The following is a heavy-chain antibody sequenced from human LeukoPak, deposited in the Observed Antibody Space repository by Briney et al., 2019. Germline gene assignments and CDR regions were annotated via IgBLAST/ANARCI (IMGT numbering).Heavy chain of an antibody. V-gene: IGHV3-7*03. D-gene: IGHD3-16*01. Sequence: GGSLGLSCAASGFTFSSHWMTWVRQPPGKGLEWVANIKQDGSEKYYVDSVKGRFTISRDNAKNSLYLQMNSLRAKDTAVYFCARVTSDGGSDYWGQGALVTVSS. CDR1: GFTFSSHW. CDR3: ARVTSDGGSDY. J-gene: IGHJ4*02. CDR2: IKQDGSEK.